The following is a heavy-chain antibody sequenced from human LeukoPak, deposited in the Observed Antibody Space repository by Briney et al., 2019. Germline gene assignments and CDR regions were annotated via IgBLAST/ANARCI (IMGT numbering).Heavy chain of an antibody. Sequence: GGSLTLSCAASGFIFSKYAMSWVRHAPGKGLEWVSRISGSCGSTYYADSVKGRFTISRDNSKNTLHLQMNSLRAEDTAVYYCVRIIYFDYWGQGTMVTVSS. D-gene: IGHD1-14*01. V-gene: IGHV3-23*01. CDR2: ISGSCGST. J-gene: IGHJ4*02. CDR3: VRIIYFDY. CDR1: GFIFSKYA.